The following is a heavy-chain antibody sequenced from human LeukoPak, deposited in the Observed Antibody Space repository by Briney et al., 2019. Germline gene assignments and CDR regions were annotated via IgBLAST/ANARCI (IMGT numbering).Heavy chain of an antibody. D-gene: IGHD4-17*01. CDR1: GYTFTGYY. CDR2: INPNSGGT. CDR3: ARNNDDYGDGGAFDI. V-gene: IGHV1-2*02. J-gene: IGHJ3*02. Sequence: ASVKVSCKASGYTFTGYYMHWVRQAPGQGLEWMGWINPNSGGTNYAQKLQGRVTMTTDTSTSTAYMELRSLRSDDTAVYYCARNNDDYGDGGAFDIWGQGTMVTVSS.